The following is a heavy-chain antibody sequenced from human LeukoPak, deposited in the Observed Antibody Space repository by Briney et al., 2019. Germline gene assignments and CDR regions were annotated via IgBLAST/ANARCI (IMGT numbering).Heavy chain of an antibody. CDR1: GGSVSSYY. CDR3: ARDRDYFDY. Sequence: SETLSLTCAVSGGSVSSYYWSWIRQPPGKGLEWIGYIYYSGSTNYNPSLKSRVTISVDTSKNQFSLKLSSVTAADTAVYYCARDRDYFDYWGQGTLVTVSS. J-gene: IGHJ4*02. V-gene: IGHV4-59*02. CDR2: IYYSGST.